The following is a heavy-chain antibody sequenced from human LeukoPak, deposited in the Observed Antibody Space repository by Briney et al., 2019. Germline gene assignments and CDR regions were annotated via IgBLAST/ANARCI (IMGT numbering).Heavy chain of an antibody. CDR2: ISGSGGST. CDR1: GFTFSNYA. J-gene: IGHJ4*02. V-gene: IGHV3-23*01. Sequence: PGGSLRLSCAASGFTFSNYAMSWVRQAPGKGLEWVSVISGSGGSTYYADSVKGRFTISRDNAKNTLYLQMNSLRAEDTAVYYCAREGSGPGYYFDFWGQGALVTVSS. D-gene: IGHD3-10*01. CDR3: AREGSGPGYYFDF.